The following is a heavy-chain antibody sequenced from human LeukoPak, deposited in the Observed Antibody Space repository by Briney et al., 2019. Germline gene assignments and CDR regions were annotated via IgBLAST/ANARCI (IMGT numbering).Heavy chain of an antibody. CDR2: ISSSSTI. V-gene: IGHV3-48*02. Sequence: GGSLRLSCAASGFTFSSYSMNWVRQAPGKGLEWVSYISSSSTIYYADSVKGRFTISRDNAKNSLYLQMNSLRDEDTAVYYCARDQYDSSGYYFSSRPTHDAFDIWGQGTMVTVSS. CDR3: ARDQYDSSGYYFSSRPTHDAFDI. CDR1: GFTFSSYS. D-gene: IGHD3-22*01. J-gene: IGHJ3*02.